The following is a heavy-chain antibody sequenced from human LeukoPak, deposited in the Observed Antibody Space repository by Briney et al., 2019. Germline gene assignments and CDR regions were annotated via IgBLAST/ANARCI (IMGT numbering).Heavy chain of an antibody. CDR2: IYYSGST. Sequence: PETLSLTCTVSGGSISSYYWSWIRQPPGKGLEWIGYIYYSGSTNYNPSLKSRVTISVDTSKNQFSLKLSSVTAADTAVYYCARLALGYFDYWGQGTLVTVSS. CDR3: ARLALGYFDY. D-gene: IGHD3-16*01. V-gene: IGHV4-59*01. CDR1: GGSISSYY. J-gene: IGHJ4*02.